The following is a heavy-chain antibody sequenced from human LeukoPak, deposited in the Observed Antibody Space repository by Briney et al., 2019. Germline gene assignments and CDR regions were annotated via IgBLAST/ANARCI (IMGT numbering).Heavy chain of an antibody. Sequence: SETLSLTCTVSGGSISSYYWSWIRQPPGKGLEWIGYIYYSGSTNYNPSLKSRVTISVDTSKNQFSLKLSSVTAADTAVYYCARPSAAINDLSDIWGQGTMVTVSS. CDR1: GGSISSYY. CDR2: IYYSGST. V-gene: IGHV4-59*01. D-gene: IGHD3/OR15-3a*01. CDR3: ARPSAAINDLSDI. J-gene: IGHJ3*02.